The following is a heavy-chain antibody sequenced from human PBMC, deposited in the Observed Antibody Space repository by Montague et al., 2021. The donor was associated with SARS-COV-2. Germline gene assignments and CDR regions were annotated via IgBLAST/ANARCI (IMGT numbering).Heavy chain of an antibody. CDR3: ARSYGDYRDSYFDY. D-gene: IGHD4-17*01. Sequence: TLSLTCTFSGFSLNTSGMCVSWIRQPPGKALEWLALIDWDEDQYYSTSLKTRLTISKDTSKNQVVLTMTNMDPIDTATYYCARSYGDYRDSYFDYWGQGTLVTVSS. V-gene: IGHV2-70*01. CDR1: GFSLNTSGMC. CDR2: IDWDEDQ. J-gene: IGHJ4*02.